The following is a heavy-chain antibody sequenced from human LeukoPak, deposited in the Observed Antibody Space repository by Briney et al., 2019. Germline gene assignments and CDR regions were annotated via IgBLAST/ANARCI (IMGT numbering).Heavy chain of an antibody. D-gene: IGHD3-22*01. Sequence: GGSLRLSCAASGFTVSSNYMSWVRQAPGKGLEWVSVIYSGGSTYYADSVKGRFTISRDNSKNTLYLQMNSLRAEDTAVYYCAKVVSSSGFAVDYWGQGTLVTVSS. CDR2: IYSGGST. CDR1: GFTVSSNY. CDR3: AKVVSSSGFAVDY. J-gene: IGHJ4*02. V-gene: IGHV3-53*01.